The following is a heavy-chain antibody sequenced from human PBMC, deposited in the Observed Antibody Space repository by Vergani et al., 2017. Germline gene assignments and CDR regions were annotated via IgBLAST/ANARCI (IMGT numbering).Heavy chain of an antibody. D-gene: IGHD3-3*01. V-gene: IGHV3-30*18. CDR3: AKSGGPHDFWSGCSYYYIDV. J-gene: IGHJ6*03. Sequence: QVQLVESGGGVVQPGRSLRLSCAASGFTFSSYGMHWVRQAPGKGLEWVAIISYDGSNKYYADSVKGRFTISRDNSKNTLYLQMNSLRAEDTAVYYCAKSGGPHDFWSGCSYYYIDVWGKGTTVTVSS. CDR1: GFTFSSYG. CDR2: ISYDGSNK.